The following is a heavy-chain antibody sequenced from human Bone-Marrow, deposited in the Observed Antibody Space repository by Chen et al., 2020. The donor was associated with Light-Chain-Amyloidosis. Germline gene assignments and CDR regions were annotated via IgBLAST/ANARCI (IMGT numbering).Heavy chain of an antibody. J-gene: IGHJ4*02. CDR3: ARRRDGYNFVY. CDR2: IYPDDSDA. V-gene: IGHV5-51*01. CDR1: GYNFPNYW. Sequence: EVQLEQSGPEVKKPGESLKISCKGSGYNFPNYWIGWVRQMPGKGLEWMGVIYPDDSDARYSPSVEGQVTISADKSITTAYLQWRSLKASDTAMYYCARRRDGYNFVYWGQGTLVTVSS. D-gene: IGHD5-12*01.